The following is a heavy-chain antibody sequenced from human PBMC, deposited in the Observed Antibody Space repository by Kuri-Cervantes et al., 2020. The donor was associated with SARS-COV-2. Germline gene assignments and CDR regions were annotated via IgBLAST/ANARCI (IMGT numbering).Heavy chain of an antibody. CDR1: GFTVSSNY. CDR2: IRYDGSNK. J-gene: IGHJ6*03. D-gene: IGHD6-6*01. Sequence: GGSLRLSCAASGFTVSSNYMSWVRQAPGKGLEWVAFIRYDGSNKYYADSVKGRFTISRDNSKNTLYLQMNSLRAEDTAVYYCAKDRAYSRSKVSGYYYYMDVWGKGTTVTVSS. CDR3: AKDRAYSRSKVSGYYYYMDV. V-gene: IGHV3-30*02.